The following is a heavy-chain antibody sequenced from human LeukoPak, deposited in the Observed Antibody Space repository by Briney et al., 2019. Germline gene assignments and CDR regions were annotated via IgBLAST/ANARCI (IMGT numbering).Heavy chain of an antibody. D-gene: IGHD3-10*01. V-gene: IGHV5-51*01. Sequence: GESLKISCEGSGFKFSNYWIAWVRQMPGKGLEWVGFIYPGDSESRYSPSFEGQVTISADKSISTAYLHWSSLKASDTAMYYCARRSGFGEPMEYWGQGTLVTVSS. CDR1: GFKFSNYW. CDR3: ARRSGFGEPMEY. CDR2: IYPGDSES. J-gene: IGHJ4*02.